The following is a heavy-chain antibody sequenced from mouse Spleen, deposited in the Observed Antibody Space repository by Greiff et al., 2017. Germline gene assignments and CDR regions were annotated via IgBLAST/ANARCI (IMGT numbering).Heavy chain of an antibody. D-gene: IGHD2-10*02. V-gene: IGHV1-69*02. CDR2: IDPSDSET. Sequence: QVQLQQPGAELVKPGAPVKLSCKASGYTFTSYWMNWVKQRPGRGLEWIGRIDPSDSETHYNQKFKDKATLTVDKSSSTAYIQLSSLTSEDSAVYYCARTEYGNPAWFAYWGQGTLVTVSA. J-gene: IGHJ3*01. CDR3: ARTEYGNPAWFAY. CDR1: GYTFTSYW.